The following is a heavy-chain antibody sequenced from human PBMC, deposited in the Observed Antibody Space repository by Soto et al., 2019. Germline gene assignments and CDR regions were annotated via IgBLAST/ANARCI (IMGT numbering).Heavy chain of an antibody. CDR2: INPNSGDT. D-gene: IGHD3-16*01. V-gene: IGHV1-2*04. Sequence: QVQLVQSGAEVKKPGASVKVSCKASGYTFTAYYMHWVRQAPGQGLEWMGWINPNSGDTKYAQKFQDWVTLTRDTSISTAYMELTSLKSDDTAVYYCARARGSYALKLAYYFDNWGQGTLMTVSS. J-gene: IGHJ4*02. CDR1: GYTFTAYY. CDR3: ARARGSYALKLAYYFDN.